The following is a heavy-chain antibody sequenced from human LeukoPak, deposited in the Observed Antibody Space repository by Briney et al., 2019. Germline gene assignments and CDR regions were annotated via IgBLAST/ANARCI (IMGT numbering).Heavy chain of an antibody. J-gene: IGHJ4*02. V-gene: IGHV3-23*01. D-gene: IGHD6-19*01. CDR1: GFTFSSYA. CDR3: AKKHSSGWYEDYFDY. Sequence: PGGSLRLSCAASGFTFSSYAMSWVRQAPGKGLEWVSSISGSGGSTYYADSVKGRFTISRDNSKNTLYLQMNSLRAEDTAVYYCAKKHSSGWYEDYFDYWGQGTLVTVSS. CDR2: ISGSGGST.